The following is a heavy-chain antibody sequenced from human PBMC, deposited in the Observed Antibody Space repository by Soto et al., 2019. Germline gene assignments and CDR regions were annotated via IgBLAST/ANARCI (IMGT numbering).Heavy chain of an antibody. CDR3: ARDRTIQLLYGMDV. Sequence: QVQLVQSGAEVKKPGASVKVSCKASGYTFISHYLHWVRQAPGQGLEWMGVINPSGGRTRYAQKFQGSVTMTRDTSTSTFYMELSSLRSAEDTAVYYCARDRTIQLLYGMDVWGQGTTVTVSS. CDR2: INPSGGRT. D-gene: IGHD4-4*01. CDR1: GYTFISHY. V-gene: IGHV1-46*01. J-gene: IGHJ6*02.